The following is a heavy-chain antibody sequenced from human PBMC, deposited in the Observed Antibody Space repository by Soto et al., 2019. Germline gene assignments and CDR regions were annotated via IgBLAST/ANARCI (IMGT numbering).Heavy chain of an antibody. D-gene: IGHD3-22*01. CDR1: GGTFSSYA. J-gene: IGHJ5*02. CDR2: IIPIFGTA. CDR3: ARDRTYDSSGYYPNWFDP. Sequence: QVQLVQSGAEVKKPGSSVKVSCKASGGTFSSYAISWVRQAPGQGLEWMGGIIPIFGTANYAQKFQGRVTITADESTSTAYMELSSLRSEDTAVYYCARDRTYDSSGYYPNWFDPRGQGTLVTVSS. V-gene: IGHV1-69*01.